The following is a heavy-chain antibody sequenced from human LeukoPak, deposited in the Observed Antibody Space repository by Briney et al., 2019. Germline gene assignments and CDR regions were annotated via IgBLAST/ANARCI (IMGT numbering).Heavy chain of an antibody. D-gene: IGHD6-25*01. CDR2: INPSGGST. Sequence: ASVKVSCKASGYTFTSYYMHWVRQAPGQGLEWMGIINPSGGSTSYAQKFQGRVTMTRDTSTSTVYMELSSLRSEDTAVYYCVRDREAVAFDIWGQGTMVTVSS. J-gene: IGHJ3*02. CDR3: VRDREAVAFDI. CDR1: GYTFTSYY. V-gene: IGHV1-46*01.